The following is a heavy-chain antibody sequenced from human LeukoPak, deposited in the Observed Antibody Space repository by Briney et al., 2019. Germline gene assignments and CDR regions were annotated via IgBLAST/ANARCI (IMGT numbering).Heavy chain of an antibody. CDR2: IRSSSGYI. D-gene: IGHD3-9*01. CDR1: GFTFSSYS. V-gene: IGHV3-21*01. J-gene: IGHJ4*02. CDR3: ARDARQMNYDILTGWKNFDY. Sequence: PGGSLRLSCAASGFTFSSYSLNWVRQAPGKGLEWVSSIRSSSGYIYYADSVKGRFTISRDNAKKSLYLQMNSLRAEDTAVYYCARDARQMNYDILTGWKNFDYWGQGTLVTVSS.